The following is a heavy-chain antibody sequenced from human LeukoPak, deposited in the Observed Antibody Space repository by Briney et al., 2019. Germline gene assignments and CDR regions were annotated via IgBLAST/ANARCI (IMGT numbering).Heavy chain of an antibody. Sequence: PGGSLRLSCAGSGFTFSDHYMDWVRQAPGKGLEWVGRTRNKAKGYTTEYAASVKGRFTVSRDDSENSLYLQMNSLKIEDTALYYCARGATATTNYAYGMDVWGQGTTVTVS. CDR2: TRNKAKGYTT. V-gene: IGHV3-72*01. D-gene: IGHD4-11*01. CDR3: ARGATATTNYAYGMDV. CDR1: GFTFSDHY. J-gene: IGHJ6*02.